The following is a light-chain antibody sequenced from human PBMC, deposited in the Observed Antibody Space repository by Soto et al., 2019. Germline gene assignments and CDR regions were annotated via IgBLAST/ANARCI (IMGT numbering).Light chain of an antibody. J-gene: IGLJ3*02. V-gene: IGLV1-40*01. CDR2: ANT. Sequence: VLTQPPSVSGAPGQRVTISCTGSSSNIGAGYDVHWYQQLPGTAPKLLIYANTNRPSGVPDRFSGSKSGTSASLAITGLQAEDEADYYCQSYDSSLRGWVFGGGTKLTVL. CDR3: QSYDSSLRGWV. CDR1: SSNIGAGYD.